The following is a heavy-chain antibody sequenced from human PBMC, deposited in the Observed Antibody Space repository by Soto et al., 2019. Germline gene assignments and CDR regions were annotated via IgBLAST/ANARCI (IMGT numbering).Heavy chain of an antibody. Sequence: QVQLVQSGAEVKKPGASVKVSCKASGYTFPSYDINWVRQATGQGLEWMGWMNPNNGNAGYALEFQGRVTMTRNTSISTAYMELSSLRSEDTAMYYCARGSRGVRFDPWGQGTLVTVSS. CDR2: MNPNNGNA. CDR3: ARGSRGVRFDP. V-gene: IGHV1-8*01. J-gene: IGHJ5*02. D-gene: IGHD3-10*01. CDR1: GYTFPSYD.